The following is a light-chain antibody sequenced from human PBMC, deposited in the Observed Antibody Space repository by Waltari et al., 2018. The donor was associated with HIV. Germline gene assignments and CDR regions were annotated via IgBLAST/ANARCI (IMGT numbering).Light chain of an antibody. J-gene: IGLJ2*01. CDR1: NSDIGGYNY. Sequence: QSALTQPPSASGSPGQSVTISCTGTNSDIGGYNYVSWYKQHPGKAPKLVISEVTKRPSGVPDRFSGSKSGTTASLTVSGLQAEDEADYYCSSYADRNGFYVVFGGGTRLTVL. CDR2: EVT. CDR3: SSYADRNGFYVV. V-gene: IGLV2-8*01.